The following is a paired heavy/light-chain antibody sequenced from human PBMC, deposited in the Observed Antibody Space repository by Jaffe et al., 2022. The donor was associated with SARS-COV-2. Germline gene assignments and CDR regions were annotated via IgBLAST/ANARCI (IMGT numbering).Light chain of an antibody. V-gene: IGLV2-14*01. J-gene: IGLJ3*02. CDR3: SSYTSTSTWV. Sequence: QSALTQPASVSGSPGQSITISCTGTSSDVGGYNYLSWYQHHPGKAPKLVILEVSNRPSGVPDRFSGSKSGNTASLTISGLQAEDEADYYCSSYTSTSTWVFGGGTKLTVL. CDR1: SSDVGGYNY. CDR2: EVS.
Heavy chain of an antibody. J-gene: IGHJ3*02. CDR2: ISYDGSDK. CDR1: GSTFSLYG. D-gene: IGHD3-22*01. Sequence: QVHLVESGGGVVQPGGSLRLSCAASGSTFSLYGIHWVRQAPGKGLEWVAFISYDGSDKYYADSVKGRFFISRDNSKNTLYLQMNSLRAEDAAVYFCAAYYDSSNYYGHFYDAFHIWLQVTTVAVSS. V-gene: IGHV3-30*03. CDR3: AAYYDSSNYYGHFYDAFHI.